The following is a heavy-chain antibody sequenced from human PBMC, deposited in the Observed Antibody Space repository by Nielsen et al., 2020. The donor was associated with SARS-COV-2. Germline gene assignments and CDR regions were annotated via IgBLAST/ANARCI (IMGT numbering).Heavy chain of an antibody. CDR3: AKDRFPETASMDV. Sequence: GESLKISCAASGFTFSSYWMHWVRQAPGKGLVWVSRINSDGSSTSYADSVKGRFTISRDNAKNTLYLQMNSLRAEDTALYYCAKDRFPETASMDVWGQGTTVTVSS. J-gene: IGHJ6*02. CDR1: GFTFSSYW. V-gene: IGHV3-74*01. D-gene: IGHD5-18*01. CDR2: INSDGSST.